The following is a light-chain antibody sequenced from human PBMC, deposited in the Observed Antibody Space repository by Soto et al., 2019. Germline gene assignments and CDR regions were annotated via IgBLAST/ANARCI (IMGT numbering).Light chain of an antibody. CDR3: CSYSAKSVV. V-gene: IGLV2-11*01. Sequence: QSVLTQPRSVSGSPGHSVTISCTGTTVDVGTYVSWYQQLPGKAPKLVVYDVSERPAGVPHRFSGSKSGNTASLTISGLQAEDEADYYCCSYSAKSVVFGTGTKLTVL. CDR2: DVS. CDR1: TVDVGTY. J-gene: IGLJ1*01.